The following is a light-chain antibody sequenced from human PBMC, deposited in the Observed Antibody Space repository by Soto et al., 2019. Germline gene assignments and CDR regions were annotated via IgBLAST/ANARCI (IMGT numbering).Light chain of an antibody. V-gene: IGLV1-47*01. Sequence: QAVVIQPPSASGTPGQRVTISCSGSSSNIGSNYVYWFQQLPGAAPKLLIYRNNQRPSGVPDRFSGSKSGTSASLAISGLRFEDEADYYCATWEDNLTARVFGGGTKLTVL. CDR3: ATWEDNLTARV. J-gene: IGLJ3*02. CDR1: SSNIGSNY. CDR2: RNN.